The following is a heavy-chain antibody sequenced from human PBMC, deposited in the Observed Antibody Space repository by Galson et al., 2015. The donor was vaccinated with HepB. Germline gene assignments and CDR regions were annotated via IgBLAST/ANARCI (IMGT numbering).Heavy chain of an antibody. V-gene: IGHV3-33*01. CDR2: IWYDGSNK. J-gene: IGHJ2*01. D-gene: IGHD3-10*01. CDR3: AREASGFLWFGKQSQHWYFDL. Sequence: SLRLSCAASGFTFSSYGMHWVRQAPGKGLEWVAVIWYDGSNKYYADSVKGRFTISRDNSKNTLYLQMNSLRAEDTAVYFCAREASGFLWFGKQSQHWYFDLWGRGTLVTVSS. CDR1: GFTFSSYG.